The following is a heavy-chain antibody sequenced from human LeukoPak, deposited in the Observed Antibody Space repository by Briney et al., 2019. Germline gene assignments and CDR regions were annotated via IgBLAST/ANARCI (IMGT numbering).Heavy chain of an antibody. D-gene: IGHD3-3*01. CDR3: ARVVWSGYEH. Sequence: SETLSLTCAVYGESFSGYYWSWIRQPPGKGLEWIGEINHSGSTNYNPSLKSRVTTSVDTSKNQFSLKLSSVTAADTAVYYCARVVWSGYEHWGQGTLVTVSS. CDR2: INHSGST. CDR1: GESFSGYY. V-gene: IGHV4-34*01. J-gene: IGHJ4*02.